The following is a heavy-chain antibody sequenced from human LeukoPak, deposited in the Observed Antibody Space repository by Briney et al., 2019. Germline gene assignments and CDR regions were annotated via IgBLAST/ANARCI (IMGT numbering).Heavy chain of an antibody. V-gene: IGHV4-4*09. Sequence: SETLSLTCTVSGGSISSYYWSWIRQPPGKGLEWIGYIYTSGSTNYNPSLKSRVTISVDTSKNQFSLKLSSVTAADTAVYYCARSLRQIAAHPRWEFDYWGQGTLVTVSS. CDR3: ARSLRQIAAHPRWEFDY. D-gene: IGHD6-6*01. CDR1: GGSISSYY. J-gene: IGHJ4*02. CDR2: IYTSGST.